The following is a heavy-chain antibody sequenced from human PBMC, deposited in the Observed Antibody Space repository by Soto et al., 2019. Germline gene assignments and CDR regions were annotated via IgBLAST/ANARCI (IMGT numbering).Heavy chain of an antibody. CDR1: GGSFSGYY. V-gene: IGHV4-34*01. D-gene: IGHD1-26*01. CDR2: INHSGST. J-gene: IGHJ6*02. CDR3: ARAKTRGNYYYYGMDV. Sequence: SETLSLTCAVYGGSFSGYYWSWIRQPPGKGLEWIGKINHSGSTNYNPSLKSRVTISGDTSKNQFSLKQSPVTAADTAVYYCARAKTRGNYYYYGMDVWGQETTVTVSS.